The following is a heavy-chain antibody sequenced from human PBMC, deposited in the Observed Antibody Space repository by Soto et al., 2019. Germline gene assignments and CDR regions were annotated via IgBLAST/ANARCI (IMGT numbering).Heavy chain of an antibody. J-gene: IGHJ4*02. CDR2: ISSSSGTI. V-gene: IGHV3-48*01. CDR3: ARDDSSRYYVELCDY. D-gene: IGHD3-22*01. Sequence: PGGSLRLSCAASGFTFSSCSMNWVRQAPGKGLEWVSYISSSSGTIYYADSVKGRFTISRDNAKNSLYLQMDSLRGEDTAVYYCARDDSSRYYVELCDYWGQGTLVTVSS. CDR1: GFTFSSCS.